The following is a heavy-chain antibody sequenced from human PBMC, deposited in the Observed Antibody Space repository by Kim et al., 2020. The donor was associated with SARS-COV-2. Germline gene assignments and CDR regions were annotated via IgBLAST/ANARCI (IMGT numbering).Heavy chain of an antibody. CDR2: IYYSGST. CDR1: GGSISSSSYY. CDR3: ASPKNIQKDYYYGMDV. V-gene: IGHV4-39*01. J-gene: IGHJ6*02. Sequence: SETLSLTCTVSGGSISSSSYYWGWIRQPPGKGLEWIGSIYYSGSTYYNPSLKSRVTISVDTSKNQFSLKLSSVTAADTAVYYCASPKNIQKDYYYGMDVWGQGTTVTVYS.